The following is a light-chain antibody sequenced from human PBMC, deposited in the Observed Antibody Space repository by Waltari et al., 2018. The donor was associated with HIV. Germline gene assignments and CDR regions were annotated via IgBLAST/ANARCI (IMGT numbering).Light chain of an antibody. CDR3: HQYRTLPIT. J-gene: IGKJ4*02. Sequence: DIQMTQSPPSLSVSVGDRVTITCQASQGISWYLSWFQQKAGKAPRLLISAASSLQTGVPSRFSGRRSGTHFTLTIDSVQPEDVATYYCHQYRTLPITFAGGTKVGIK. CDR2: AAS. V-gene: IGKV1-33*01. CDR1: QGISWY.